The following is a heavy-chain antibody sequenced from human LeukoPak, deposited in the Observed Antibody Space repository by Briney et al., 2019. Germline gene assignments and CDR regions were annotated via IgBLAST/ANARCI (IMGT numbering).Heavy chain of an antibody. Sequence: ASVKVSCKASGYTFTSYGISWVRQAPGQGLEWMGWISAYNGNTNYAQKLQGRVTMTTDTSTSTAYMELRSLRSDDTAVYYCARDRYYYDSSGYYYFGYWGQGTLVTVSS. CDR3: ARDRYYYDSSGYYYFGY. CDR2: ISAYNGNT. V-gene: IGHV1-18*01. D-gene: IGHD3-22*01. CDR1: GYTFTSYG. J-gene: IGHJ4*02.